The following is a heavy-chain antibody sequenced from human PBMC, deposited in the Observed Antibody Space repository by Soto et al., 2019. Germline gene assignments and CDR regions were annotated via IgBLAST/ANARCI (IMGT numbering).Heavy chain of an antibody. V-gene: IGHV3-23*01. D-gene: IGHD3-10*01. CDR3: AKIGDPTYGNWYFEL. CDR1: GFTFRSYA. Sequence: EVPLFDSGGDLVQPGGSLRLSCAASGFTFRSYAMSWVRQAPGKGLEWVSTISGDGSNRFYADYVRGRFTISRDNSKNALYRQVNSLTAEDTAVYYCAKIGDPTYGNWYFELWGRGTLITVSS. J-gene: IGHJ2*01. CDR2: ISGDGSNR.